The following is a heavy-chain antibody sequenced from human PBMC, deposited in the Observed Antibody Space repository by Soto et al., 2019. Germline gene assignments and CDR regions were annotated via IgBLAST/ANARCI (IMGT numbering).Heavy chain of an antibody. V-gene: IGHV3-30-3*01. Sequence: QVQLVESGGGVVQPGRSLRLSCAASGFTFSSYAMHWVRQAPGKGLEWVAVISYDGSNKYYADSVKGRFTISRDNSKNTLYLQMNSLRAQDTAVYYCARPLWRDDYNWGYFDLCVRSTLITVSS. J-gene: IGHJ2*01. CDR1: GFTFSSYA. CDR2: ISYDGSNK. D-gene: IGHD4-4*01. CDR3: ARPLWRDDYNWGYFDL.